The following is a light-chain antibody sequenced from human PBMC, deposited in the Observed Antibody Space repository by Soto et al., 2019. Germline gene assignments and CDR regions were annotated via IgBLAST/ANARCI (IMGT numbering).Light chain of an antibody. Sequence: QSVLTQPPSVSAAPGQKVTISCSGSSSNIGNNYVSWYQQLPGTAPKLLIYENNRRPSGIPNRFSGSKSGTSASLGITGLQTGDEADYYGGTWDNSLGAPAVFGGGTKLTVL. V-gene: IGLV1-51*02. J-gene: IGLJ2*01. CDR2: ENN. CDR3: GTWDNSLGAPAV. CDR1: SSNIGNNY.